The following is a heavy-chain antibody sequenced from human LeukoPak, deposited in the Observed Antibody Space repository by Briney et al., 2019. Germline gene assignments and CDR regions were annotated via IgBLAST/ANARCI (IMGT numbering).Heavy chain of an antibody. CDR1: GGTFSSYA. Sequence: SVKVSCKASGGTFSSYAISWVRQAPGQGLEWMGGIIPIFGTANYAQKFQGRVTITTDESTSTAYMELSSLGSEDTAVYYCARDVAYYDSSGYYYSHAFDIWGQGTMVTVSS. V-gene: IGHV1-69*05. CDR2: IIPIFGTA. D-gene: IGHD3-22*01. J-gene: IGHJ3*02. CDR3: ARDVAYYDSSGYYYSHAFDI.